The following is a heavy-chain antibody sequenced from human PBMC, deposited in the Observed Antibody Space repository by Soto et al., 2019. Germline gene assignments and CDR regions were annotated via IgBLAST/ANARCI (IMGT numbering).Heavy chain of an antibody. CDR3: ARGIVGAIDYYFDY. D-gene: IGHD1-26*01. J-gene: IGHJ4*02. Sequence: GGSLRLSCAASGFTFSSYAMHWVRQAPGKGLEWVAVISYDGSNKYYADTVKGRFTISRDNSKNTLYMQMNSLRAEDTAVFYCARGIVGAIDYYFDYRGQGTLVTGSS. CDR1: GFTFSSYA. V-gene: IGHV3-30-3*01. CDR2: ISYDGSNK.